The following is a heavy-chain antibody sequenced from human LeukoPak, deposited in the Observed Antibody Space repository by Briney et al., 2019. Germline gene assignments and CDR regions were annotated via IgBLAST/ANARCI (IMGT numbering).Heavy chain of an antibody. CDR2: ISGSGGTT. Sequence: GGSLRLSCAASGFIFSSIHAMTWVRQAPGKGLERVSSISGSGGTTYYADSVKGRFTISRDSSKNTLYLQMNTLRVEDTAVYHCARTISGSYGVSDYWGQGTLVTVSS. J-gene: IGHJ4*02. CDR3: ARTISGSYGVSDY. CDR1: GFIFSSIHA. V-gene: IGHV3-23*01. D-gene: IGHD3-10*01.